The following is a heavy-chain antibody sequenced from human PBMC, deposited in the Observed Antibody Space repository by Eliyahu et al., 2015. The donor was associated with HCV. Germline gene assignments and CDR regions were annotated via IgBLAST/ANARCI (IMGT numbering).Heavy chain of an antibody. CDR1: GFTFSSYW. CDR2: INSDGSST. J-gene: IGHJ3*02. D-gene: IGHD1-26*01. Sequence: EVQLVESGGGLVQPGGSLRLSCAASGFTFSSYWMHWVRQAPGKGLXWVSRINSDGSSTRYADSVKGRFTISRDDAKNTLYLQVNSLRAEDTAMYYCARGIRGSRAFDIWGQGTMVTVSS. CDR3: ARGIRGSRAFDI. V-gene: IGHV3-74*01.